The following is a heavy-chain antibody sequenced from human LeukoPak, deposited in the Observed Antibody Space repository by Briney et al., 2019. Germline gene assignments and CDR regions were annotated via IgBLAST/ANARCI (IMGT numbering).Heavy chain of an antibody. CDR1: GFTFSSYG. D-gene: IGHD4-23*01. V-gene: IGHV3-48*04. J-gene: IGHJ4*02. CDR2: ISGSGRTI. CDR3: ACRRWKTSAVDY. Sequence: GGSLRLSCAASGFTFSSYGMHWVRQAPGKGLEWVSYISGSGRTIYYANSVKGRFTISRDNAKNSLYLQMNSLRAEDTAVYFCACRRWKTSAVDYWGQGTLVTVSS.